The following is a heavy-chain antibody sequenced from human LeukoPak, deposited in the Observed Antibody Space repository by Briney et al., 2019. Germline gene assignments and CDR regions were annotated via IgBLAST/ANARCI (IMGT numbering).Heavy chain of an antibody. D-gene: IGHD2-8*01. V-gene: IGHV3-23*01. CDR3: AKGLKPAMASRSNYFDY. CDR1: GFTFSSYA. CDR2: ISGSGGST. Sequence: GGSLRLSCAASGFTFSSYAMNWVRQAPGKGLKWVSAISGSGGSTYYADSVKGRFTISRDNSKNTLYLQMNSLRAEDTAVYYCAKGLKPAMASRSNYFDYWGQGTLVTVSS. J-gene: IGHJ4*02.